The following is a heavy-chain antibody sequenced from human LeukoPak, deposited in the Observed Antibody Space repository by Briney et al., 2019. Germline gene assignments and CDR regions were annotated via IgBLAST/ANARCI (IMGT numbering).Heavy chain of an antibody. CDR2: INHSGST. J-gene: IGHJ4*02. D-gene: IGHD6-6*01. CDR3: ARGREYSSSPPYFDY. V-gene: IGHV4-34*01. CDR1: GGSFSGYY. Sequence: SETLSLTCAVYGGSFSGYYWSWIRQPPGKGLEWIGEINHSGSTNYNPSLKSRVTITVDTSKNQFSLKLSSVTAADTAVYYCARGREYSSSPPYFDYWGQGTLVAVPS.